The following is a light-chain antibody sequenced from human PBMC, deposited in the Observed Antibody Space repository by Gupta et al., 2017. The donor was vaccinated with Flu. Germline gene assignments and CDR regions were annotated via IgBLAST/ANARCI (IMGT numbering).Light chain of an antibody. CDR3: QFQHT. V-gene: IGKV1-5*03. Sequence: DIQMTQFPSTLSASVGDRVTITCRASQSISSLLPWYQQKPGKATKIVIYKKSRLKSGVRARFSGSGSATEFTRPHNGVEADDYGTYDRQFQHTFGQGTTVEIK. CDR1: QSISSL. J-gene: IGKJ2*01. CDR2: KKS.